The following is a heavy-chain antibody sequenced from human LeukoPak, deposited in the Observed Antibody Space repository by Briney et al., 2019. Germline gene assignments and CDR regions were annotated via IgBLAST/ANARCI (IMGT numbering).Heavy chain of an antibody. V-gene: IGHV3-48*03. CDR2: ISSSGSTI. J-gene: IGHJ5*02. Sequence: GGSLRLSCAASGFTFSSYVMNWVRQAPGKGLEWVSYISSSGSTIYYADSVKGRFTISRDNAKNSLYLQMNSLRAEDTAVYYCARVRWSGGNWFDPWGQGTLVTVSS. CDR1: GFTFSSYV. D-gene: IGHD3-3*01. CDR3: ARVRWSGGNWFDP.